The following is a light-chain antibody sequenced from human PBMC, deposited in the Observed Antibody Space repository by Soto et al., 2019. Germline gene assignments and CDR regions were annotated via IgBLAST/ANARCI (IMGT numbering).Light chain of an antibody. CDR3: TSYAGDTSLGV. V-gene: IGLV2-14*01. Sequence: QSALTQPASVSGSPGQSITISCTGSSSDVGSYNYVSWYQQHPGKAPKLIIYEVRNRPSGVSNRFSGSKSGNTASLTVSGLQAEDEADYYCTSYAGDTSLGVLGGGTKLTVL. CDR2: EVR. J-gene: IGLJ3*02. CDR1: SSDVGSYNY.